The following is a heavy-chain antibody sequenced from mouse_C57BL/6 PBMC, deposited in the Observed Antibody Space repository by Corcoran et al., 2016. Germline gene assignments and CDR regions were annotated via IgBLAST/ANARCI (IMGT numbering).Heavy chain of an antibody. CDR3: ARTYDYDDFDY. Sequence: QIQLVQSGPELKKPGETVKISCKASGYTFTTYGMSWVKQAPGKGFKWMGWINTYSGVPTYADDFKGRFAFSLETSASTAYLQINNLKNEDTATYFCARTYDYDDFDYWGQGTTLTVSS. D-gene: IGHD2-4*01. V-gene: IGHV9-3*01. J-gene: IGHJ2*01. CDR2: INTYSGVP. CDR1: GYTFTTYG.